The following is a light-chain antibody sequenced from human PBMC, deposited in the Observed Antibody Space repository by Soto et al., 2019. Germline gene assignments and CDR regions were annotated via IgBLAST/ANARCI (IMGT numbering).Light chain of an antibody. CDR1: QSISSW. CDR2: KAS. Sequence: DIPMTQSPSTLSASVGDRVTITCRASQSISSWLAWYQQKPGKAPKLLIYKASSLESGVPSRFSGSGSGTESTLTISLLQPDDVATYYCQQYNSYWTFGQGTKVEIK. V-gene: IGKV1-5*03. CDR3: QQYNSYWT. J-gene: IGKJ1*01.